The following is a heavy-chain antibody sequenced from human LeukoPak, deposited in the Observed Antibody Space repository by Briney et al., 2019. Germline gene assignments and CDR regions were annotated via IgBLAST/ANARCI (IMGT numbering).Heavy chain of an antibody. CDR2: INTNTGNP. D-gene: IGHD3-9*01. V-gene: IGHV7-4-1*02. J-gene: IGHJ4*02. CDR1: GYTFTSYA. CDR3: ARDASRYYDILTGSYNVGDY. Sequence: ASVTVSCTASGYTFTSYAMNWVRQAPGQGLEWMGWINTNTGNPTYAQGFTGRFVFSLDTSVSTAYLQISSLKAEDTAVYYCARDASRYYDILTGSYNVGDYWGQGTLVTVSS.